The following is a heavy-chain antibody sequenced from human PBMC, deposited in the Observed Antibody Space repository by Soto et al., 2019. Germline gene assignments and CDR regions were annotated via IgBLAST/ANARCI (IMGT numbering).Heavy chain of an antibody. CDR3: ARMFCSTTTCDSWFDP. V-gene: IGHV5-10-1*01. CDR1: GYTFTTFW. Sequence: GESLKISCTGFGYTFTTFWISWVRQMPGKGLEWMGRIDPRDSYVNYSPSFQGHVTISLDKSISTAYLQWGSLKASDTAMYYCARMFCSTTTCDSWFDPWGQGTLVTVSS. D-gene: IGHD2-2*01. CDR2: IDPRDSYV. J-gene: IGHJ5*02.